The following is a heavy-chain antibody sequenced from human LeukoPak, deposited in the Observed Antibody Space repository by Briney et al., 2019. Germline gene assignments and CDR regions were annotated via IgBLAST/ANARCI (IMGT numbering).Heavy chain of an antibody. V-gene: IGHV3-74*01. CDR2: INSDGSST. D-gene: IGHD2-2*01. CDR3: ARARSICSSTSCYYYYYYMDV. Sequence: PGGSLRLSCAASGFTFSSYWMHWVRQAPGKGLVWVSRINSDGSSTSYADSVKGRFTISRDNAKNTLYLQMNSLRAEDTAVYYCARARSICSSTSCYYYYYYMDVWGKGTTVTVSS. CDR1: GFTFSSYW. J-gene: IGHJ6*03.